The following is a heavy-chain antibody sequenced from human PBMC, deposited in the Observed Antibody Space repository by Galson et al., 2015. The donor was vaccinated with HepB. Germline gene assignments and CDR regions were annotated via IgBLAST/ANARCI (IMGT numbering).Heavy chain of an antibody. CDR3: TTWLYCSGGSCRHFDY. CDR2: IKSKTDGGTT. J-gene: IGHJ4*02. V-gene: IGHV3-15*01. CDR1: GFTFSNAW. D-gene: IGHD2-15*01. Sequence: SLRLSCAASGFTFSNAWMSWVRQAPGKGLEWVGRIKSKTDGGTTDYAAPVKGRFTISRDDSKNTLYLQMNSLKTEDTAVYYCTTWLYCSGGSCRHFDYWGQGTLVTVSS.